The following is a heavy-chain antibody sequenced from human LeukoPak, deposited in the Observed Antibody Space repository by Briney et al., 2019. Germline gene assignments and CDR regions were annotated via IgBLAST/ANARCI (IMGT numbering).Heavy chain of an antibody. CDR2: IYYSGST. J-gene: IGHJ3*02. V-gene: IGHV4-30-4*08. D-gene: IGHD1-1*01. CDR1: GGSISSGDYY. Sequence: SETLSLTCTVSGGSISSGDYYWSWIRQPPGKGLEWIGYIYYSGSTYYNPSLKSRVTISVDTSKNQFSLKLSSVTAADTAVYYCASQSVPNAFDIWGQGTMVTVSS. CDR3: ASQSVPNAFDI.